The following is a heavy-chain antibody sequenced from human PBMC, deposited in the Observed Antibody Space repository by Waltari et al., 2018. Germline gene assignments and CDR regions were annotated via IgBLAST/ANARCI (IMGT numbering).Heavy chain of an antibody. Sequence: EVQLVQSGAEVKKPGESLKISCKGSGYSFTSYWIGWVRQMPGKGLEWVGILFPGASDTRYSPSFPGQVTISADKSISTAYLQWSSLKASDTAMYYCARHGWDIAAAGITLGMYVWGQGTTVTVSS. D-gene: IGHD6-13*01. CDR2: LFPGASDT. CDR1: GYSFTSYW. CDR3: ARHGWDIAAAGITLGMYV. V-gene: IGHV5-51*01. J-gene: IGHJ6*02.